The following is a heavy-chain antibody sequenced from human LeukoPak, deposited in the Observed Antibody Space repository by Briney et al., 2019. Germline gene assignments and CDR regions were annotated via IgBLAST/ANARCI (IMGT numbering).Heavy chain of an antibody. V-gene: IGHV5-51*01. J-gene: IGHJ4*02. D-gene: IGHD3-3*01. Sequence: GESLKISCKGSGYRSTGFWIGWVRQMPGKGLESMGIIYPGDSDARYSPSFQGQVTISADKSINTAYLQWSSLKASDTAMYYCVRILRSGFFPLDYWGQGTLVTVSS. CDR2: IYPGDSDA. CDR1: GYRSTGFW. CDR3: VRILRSGFFPLDY.